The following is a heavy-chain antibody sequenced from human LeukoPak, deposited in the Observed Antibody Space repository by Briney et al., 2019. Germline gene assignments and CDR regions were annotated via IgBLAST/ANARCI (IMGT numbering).Heavy chain of an antibody. Sequence: SGGSLRLSCEASGFTFSSYGMHWVRQAPGKGLEWVAFIRYDGSNKYYADSVKGRFTISRDNSKNTLYLQMNSLRAEDTAVYYCASSQAIFGVVTPLYDYWGQGTLVTVSS. D-gene: IGHD3-3*01. CDR3: ASSQAIFGVVTPLYDY. CDR2: IRYDGSNK. CDR1: GFTFSSYG. J-gene: IGHJ4*02. V-gene: IGHV3-30*02.